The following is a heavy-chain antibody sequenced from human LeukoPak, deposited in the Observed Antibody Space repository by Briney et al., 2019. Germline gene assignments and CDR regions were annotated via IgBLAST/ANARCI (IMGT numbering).Heavy chain of an antibody. J-gene: IGHJ4*02. CDR1: GGSISSGGYF. D-gene: IGHD4-17*01. V-gene: IGHV4-31*03. CDR3: ARVPGSPATATTRFDN. Sequence: PSQTLSLTCSVSGGSISSGGYFWSWLRQNPGKGLKWIGFIYYTGSTYSNPSLKSRITISVDTSENQFSLKLNSVTAADTAVYYCARVPGSPATATTRFDNWGQGTLVTVSS. CDR2: IYYTGST.